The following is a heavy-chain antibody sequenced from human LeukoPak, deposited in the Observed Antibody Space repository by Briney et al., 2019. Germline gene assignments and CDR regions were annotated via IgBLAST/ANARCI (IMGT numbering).Heavy chain of an antibody. V-gene: IGHV3-30*18. CDR1: GFTFTKYW. CDR3: AKDHDIASGYFDY. D-gene: IGHD1-26*01. CDR2: IKYDGSNK. J-gene: IGHJ4*02. Sequence: PGGSLRLSCAASGFTFTKYWMTWVRQAPGKGLEWVADIKYDGSNKNYVDSVKGRFTISRDNTKNTLYLQMNSLRAEDTAVYYCAKDHDIASGYFDYWGQGTLVTVSS.